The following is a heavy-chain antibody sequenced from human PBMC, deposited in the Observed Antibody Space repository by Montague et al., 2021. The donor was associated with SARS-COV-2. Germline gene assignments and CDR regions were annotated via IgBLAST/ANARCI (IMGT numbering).Heavy chain of an antibody. D-gene: IGHD3-10*01. CDR1: GGSISSSTYY. J-gene: IGHJ4*02. V-gene: IGHV4-39*01. CDR3: ARQPRNYYDSGGYWGLGDY. CDR2: MYYSGST. Sequence: SETLSLTCTVSGGSISSSTYYWGWIRQPPGKGLEWIGSMYYSGSTYYNPSLKSRVTISVDTSKKQFSLKLSSVTAADTAVYYCARQPRNYYDSGGYWGLGDYGGQGTRVTVAA.